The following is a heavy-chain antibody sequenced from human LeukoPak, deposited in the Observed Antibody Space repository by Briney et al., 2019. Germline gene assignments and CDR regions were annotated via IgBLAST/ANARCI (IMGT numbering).Heavy chain of an antibody. CDR2: IYYSGST. Sequence: PSETLSLTCTVSGGSISSSSYYWGWIRQPPGKGLEWMGSIYYSGSTYYNPSLKSRVTISVDTSKNQFSLKLSSVTAADTAVYYCARHEIIAVAGPVEADAFDIWGQGTMVTVSS. J-gene: IGHJ3*02. CDR3: ARHEIIAVAGPVEADAFDI. V-gene: IGHV4-39*01. D-gene: IGHD6-19*01. CDR1: GGSISSSSYY.